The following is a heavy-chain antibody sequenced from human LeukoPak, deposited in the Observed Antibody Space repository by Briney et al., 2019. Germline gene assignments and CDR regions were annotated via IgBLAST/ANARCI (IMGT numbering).Heavy chain of an antibody. J-gene: IGHJ4*02. D-gene: IGHD2-2*01. CDR2: IRYDGSNK. CDR3: AKYCSSTSWSSYISGFHYFDY. CDR1: GFTFSSYG. Sequence: GGSLRLSCAASGFTFSSYGMHWVRQAPGKGLEWVAFIRYDGSNKYYADSVKGRFTISRDNSKNTLYLQMNSLRAEDTAVYYCAKYCSSTSWSSYISGFHYFDYWGQGTLGTVSS. V-gene: IGHV3-30*02.